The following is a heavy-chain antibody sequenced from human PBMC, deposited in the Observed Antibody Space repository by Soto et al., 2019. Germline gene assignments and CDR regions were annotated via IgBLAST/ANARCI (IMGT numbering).Heavy chain of an antibody. CDR2: ISYDGSNK. CDR1: GFTFSSYG. V-gene: IGHV3-30*18. D-gene: IGHD5-12*01. CDR3: AKDGKSRDGYNHYYYYGMDV. Sequence: QVQLVESGGGVVQPGRSLRLSCAASGFTFSSYGMHWVRQAPGKGLEWVAVISYDGSNKYYADSVKGRFTISRDNSKNTLYLQMNSLRAEDTAVYYCAKDGKSRDGYNHYYYYGMDVWGQGTTVTVSS. J-gene: IGHJ6*02.